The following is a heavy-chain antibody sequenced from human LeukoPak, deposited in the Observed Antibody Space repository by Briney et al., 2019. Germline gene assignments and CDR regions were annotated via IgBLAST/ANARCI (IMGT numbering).Heavy chain of an antibody. V-gene: IGHV3-7*05. D-gene: IGHD1-1*01. CDR2: IKQDGSEK. CDR1: GFTFSNYW. CDR3: ARASNPWLQLT. Sequence: GGSLRLSCEASGFTFSNYWMIWVRQAPGKGLEWVGNIKQDGSEKRYADSLRGRFTISRDNAQTSLYLQMNSLRADDTAVYYCARASNPWLQLTWGQGTLVTVSS. J-gene: IGHJ5*02.